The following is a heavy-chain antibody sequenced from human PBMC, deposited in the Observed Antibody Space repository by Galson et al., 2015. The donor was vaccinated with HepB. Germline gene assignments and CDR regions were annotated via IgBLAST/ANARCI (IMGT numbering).Heavy chain of an antibody. CDR3: ARFYGSGSFNWFDP. J-gene: IGHJ5*02. Sequence: LTCAVYGGSFSGYYWSWIRQPPGKGLEWIGEINRSGSTNYNPSLKSRVTISVDTSKNQFSLKLSSVTAADTAVYYCARFYGSGSFNWFDPWGQGTLVTVSS. V-gene: IGHV4-34*01. CDR1: GGSFSGYY. D-gene: IGHD3-10*01. CDR2: INRSGST.